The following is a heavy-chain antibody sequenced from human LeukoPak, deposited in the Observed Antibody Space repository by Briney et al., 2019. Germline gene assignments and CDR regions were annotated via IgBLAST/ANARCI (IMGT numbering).Heavy chain of an antibody. CDR1: GYSFTSYW. CDR3: ARSALRGYYYDSSGYYNFDY. J-gene: IGHJ4*02. CDR2: IYPGDSDT. Sequence: GESLKISXKGSGYSFTSYWIGWVRQMPGKGLEWMGIIYPGDSDTRYSPSFQGQVTISADKSISTAYLQWSSLKASDTAMYYCARSALRGYYYDSSGYYNFDYWGQGTLVTVSS. D-gene: IGHD3-22*01. V-gene: IGHV5-51*01.